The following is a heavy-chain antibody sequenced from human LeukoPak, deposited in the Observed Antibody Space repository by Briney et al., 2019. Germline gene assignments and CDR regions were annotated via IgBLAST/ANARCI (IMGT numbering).Heavy chain of an antibody. CDR2: IRYDGSDK. Sequence: GGSLRLSCAASGFTFSNYGMHWVRQAPGKGLEWVAFIRYDGSDKYYEDSLKGRFTISRDNSKNTLYLQMNSLRADDTAVYYCARRYYYGSGEFDPWGQGTLVTVSS. CDR1: GFTFSNYG. J-gene: IGHJ5*02. D-gene: IGHD3-10*01. V-gene: IGHV3-30*02. CDR3: ARRYYYGSGEFDP.